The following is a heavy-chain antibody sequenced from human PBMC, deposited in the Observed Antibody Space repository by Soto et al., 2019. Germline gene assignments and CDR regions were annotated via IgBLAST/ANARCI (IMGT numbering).Heavy chain of an antibody. Sequence: QVQLVESGGGVVQPGRSLRLSCAASGFTFSSYGMHWVRQAPGKGLEWVAVISYDGRNKNYADSVKGRFTISRDNSKNTLYLQMNSLRAEDTAVYYCAKDRGVDVTTRFFDYCGQGTLVTVSS. V-gene: IGHV3-30*18. CDR1: GFTFSSYG. D-gene: IGHD4-17*01. CDR2: ISYDGRNK. CDR3: AKDRGVDVTTRFFDY. J-gene: IGHJ4*02.